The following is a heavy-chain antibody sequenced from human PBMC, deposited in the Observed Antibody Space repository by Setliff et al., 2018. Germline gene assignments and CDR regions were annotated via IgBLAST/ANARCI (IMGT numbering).Heavy chain of an antibody. V-gene: IGHV5-51*01. CDR1: GYTFTSYW. CDR3: ARRAPPSYSSSWSDAFDI. CDR2: IYPGDSDT. J-gene: IGHJ3*02. D-gene: IGHD6-13*01. Sequence: PGESLKISCKGSGYTFTSYWIGWVRQMPGKGQEWMGIIYPGDSDTRYSPSFQGQVTISADKSISTAYLQWSSLKASDTAMYYCARRAPPSYSSSWSDAFDIWGQGTMVTVSS.